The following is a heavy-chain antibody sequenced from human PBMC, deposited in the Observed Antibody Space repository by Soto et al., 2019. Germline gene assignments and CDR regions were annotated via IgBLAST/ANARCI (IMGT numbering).Heavy chain of an antibody. Sequence: SGPTLVNATQTLTLTCTFSGLSLSTSGVGVRWIRQPPGKALEWLGLIYCNDDKRYSPSLKSRLTITKDTSKNQVVLTMTNMAPVDTGTYYCARIRGRCSGGDCYFDHYGMDVWGQGTTVTVSS. CDR1: GLSLSTSGVG. CDR2: IYCNDDK. J-gene: IGHJ6*02. D-gene: IGHD2-15*01. CDR3: ARIRGRCSGGDCYFDHYGMDV. V-gene: IGHV2-5*01.